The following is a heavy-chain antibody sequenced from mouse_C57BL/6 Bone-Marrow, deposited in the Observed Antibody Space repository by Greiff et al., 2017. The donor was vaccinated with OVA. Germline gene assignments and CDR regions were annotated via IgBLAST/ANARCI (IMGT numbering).Heavy chain of an antibody. D-gene: IGHD1-1*01. V-gene: IGHV1-15*01. CDR1: GYTFTDYE. CDR3: TRCDYDSSPFAY. Sequence: VKLVESGAELVRPGASVTLSCKASGYTFTDYEMHWVKQTPGHGLEWIGAIGPLTGGTDYNQKFKGKAILTAENSSSTAYMELRSLTSEDSAIYYCTRCDYDSSPFAYWGQGTPLTVSA. CDR2: IGPLTGGT. J-gene: IGHJ3*01.